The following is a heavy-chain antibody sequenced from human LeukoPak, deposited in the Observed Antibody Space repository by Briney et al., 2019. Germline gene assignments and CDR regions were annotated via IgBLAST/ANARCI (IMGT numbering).Heavy chain of an antibody. J-gene: IGHJ4*02. Sequence: GGSLRLSCAASGFAFSRYGIHWVRQAPGKGLEWVALISYHGSHKYYGDSVRGRFTISRDNSKNTLHLQMTSLRVEDTAVYYCAKSNGYCSGGNCYSNYWGQGTLVTVSS. CDR2: ISYHGSHK. CDR3: AKSNGYCSGGNCYSNY. D-gene: IGHD2-15*01. CDR1: GFAFSRYG. V-gene: IGHV3-30*18.